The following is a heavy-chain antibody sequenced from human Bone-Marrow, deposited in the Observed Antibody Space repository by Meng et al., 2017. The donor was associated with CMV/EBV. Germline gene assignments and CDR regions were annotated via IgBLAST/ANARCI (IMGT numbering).Heavy chain of an antibody. CDR2: INPDRGDT. Sequence: ASVKVSCKASGFTFTDYYIHWVRQAPGQGLEWMGWINPDRGDTNYVEKFQGRVTVTRDTSIRTVFMELSSLTSDDTAMYYCTRGGYYYDTADTFEIWGQGTMVTVSS. D-gene: IGHD3-22*01. CDR3: TRGGYYYDTADTFEI. J-gene: IGHJ3*02. CDR1: GFTFTDYY. V-gene: IGHV1-2*02.